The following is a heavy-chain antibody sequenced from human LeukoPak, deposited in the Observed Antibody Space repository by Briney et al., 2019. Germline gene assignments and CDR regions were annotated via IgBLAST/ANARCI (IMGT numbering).Heavy chain of an antibody. CDR2: INHSGST. CDR3: ARGGWLVPSALDY. Sequence: SETLSLTCAVYGGSFSGYYWSWIRQPPGKGLEWIGEINHSGSTNYNPSLKSRVTISVDTSKNQFSLKLSSVTAADTAVYYCARGGWLVPSALDYWGPGTLVTVSS. J-gene: IGHJ4*02. D-gene: IGHD6-19*01. CDR1: GGSFSGYY. V-gene: IGHV4-34*01.